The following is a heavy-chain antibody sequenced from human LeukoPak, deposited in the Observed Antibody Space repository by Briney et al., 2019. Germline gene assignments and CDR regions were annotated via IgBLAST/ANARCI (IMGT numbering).Heavy chain of an antibody. CDR2: IKEDGSDK. J-gene: IGHJ3*02. D-gene: IGHD3-10*01. V-gene: IGHV3-7*05. CDR3: TRGSSNACDI. CDR1: GFTFSNYW. Sequence: GGSLGLSCAASGFTFSNYWMNWVRQAPGKGLQWVGNIKEDGSDKYYVDSVKGRFTISRDNAKNSLYLQMNSLRAEDTAVYYCTRGSSNACDIWGQGTMVAVSS.